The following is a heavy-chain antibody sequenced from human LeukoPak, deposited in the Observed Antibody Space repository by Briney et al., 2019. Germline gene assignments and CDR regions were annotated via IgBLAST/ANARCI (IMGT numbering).Heavy chain of an antibody. CDR1: GGSISSGDYS. CDR3: ARDPRGDYGDYWFDP. V-gene: IGHV4-30-4*01. Sequence: SQTLSLTCTVSGGSISSGDYSWSWIRQPPGKGLEWIGCIYYSGSTYYNPSLKSRVTISVDTSKNQFSLKLSSVTAADTAVYYCARDPRGDYGDYWFDPWGQGTLVTVSS. D-gene: IGHD4-17*01. J-gene: IGHJ5*02. CDR2: IYYSGST.